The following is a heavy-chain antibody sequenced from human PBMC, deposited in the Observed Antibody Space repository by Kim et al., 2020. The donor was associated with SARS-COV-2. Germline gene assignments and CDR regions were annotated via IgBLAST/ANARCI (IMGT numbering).Heavy chain of an antibody. J-gene: IGHJ4*01. CDR3: ASGLCLGEFDC. CDR1: GFTFRNYD. V-gene: IGHV3-23*01. D-gene: IGHD3-10*01. CDR2: ISSNAVST. Sequence: GGSLRLSCAASGFTFRNYDMTWVRQAPGKGLEWVSAISSNAVSTYYADSVKGRFIMSRDNSQNTLYLQMNSLRAEDTAVYYCASGLCLGEFDCWCYGILV.